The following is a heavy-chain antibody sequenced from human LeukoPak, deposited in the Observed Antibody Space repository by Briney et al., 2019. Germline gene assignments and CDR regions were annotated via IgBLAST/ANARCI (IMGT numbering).Heavy chain of an antibody. V-gene: IGHV3-66*01. CDR3: ASSVDTAMVNDY. CDR1: GFTFSSYA. D-gene: IGHD5-18*01. CDR2: IYSGGST. J-gene: IGHJ4*02. Sequence: QPGGSLRLSCAASGFTFSSYAMSWVRQAPGKGLEWVSVIYSGGSTYYADSVKGRFTISRDNSKNTLYLQMNSLRAEDTAVYYCASSVDTAMVNDYWGQGTLVTVSS.